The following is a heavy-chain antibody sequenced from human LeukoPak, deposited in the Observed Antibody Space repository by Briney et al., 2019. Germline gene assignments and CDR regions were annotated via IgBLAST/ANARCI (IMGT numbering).Heavy chain of an antibody. CDR2: IYSGGST. J-gene: IGHJ6*03. CDR1: GFTVSSNY. D-gene: IGHD4-17*01. V-gene: IGHV3-53*01. CDR3: ARANLPLDYGDYEVDYYMDV. Sequence: PGGSLRLSCAASGFTVSSNYMSWVRQAPGKGLEWVSVIYSGGSTYYADSVKGRFTISRDNSKNTLYLQMNSLRAEDTAVYYCARANLPLDYGDYEVDYYMDVWGKGTTVTISS.